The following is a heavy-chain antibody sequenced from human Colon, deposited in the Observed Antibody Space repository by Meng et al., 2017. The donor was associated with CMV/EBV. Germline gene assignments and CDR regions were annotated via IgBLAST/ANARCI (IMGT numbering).Heavy chain of an antibody. CDR3: ARSQNAIYSSGWSTTLEY. Sequence: GESLKISCAVSNFTLSTYWMHWVRQAPGKGLVWVPRVKGDGSSSSYAESVKGRFTIFRANGKNTFYLQMNSLSAEDSAMYYCARSQNAIYSSGWSTTLEYWGHGTLVTVSS. V-gene: IGHV3-74*01. J-gene: IGHJ4*01. D-gene: IGHD3-22*01. CDR1: NFTLSTYW. CDR2: VKGDGSSS.